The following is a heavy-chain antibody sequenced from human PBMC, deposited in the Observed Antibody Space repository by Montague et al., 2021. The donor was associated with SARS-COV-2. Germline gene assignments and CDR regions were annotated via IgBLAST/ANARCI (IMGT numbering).Heavy chain of an antibody. V-gene: IGHV4-4*02. D-gene: IGHD6-19*01. CDR2: NNHSGST. J-gene: IGHJ4*01. Sequence: SETLSLTCSVSGGSISSSNWWNCVSQQPGKGVVWIGENNHSGSTNYNTSLKNRVIISIDKSKNHFSLKLRSLTAADTAVYYCAACPPSVLSVAGFDYWGQGTLVTVSS. CDR1: GGSISSSNW. CDR3: AACPPSVLSVAGFDY.